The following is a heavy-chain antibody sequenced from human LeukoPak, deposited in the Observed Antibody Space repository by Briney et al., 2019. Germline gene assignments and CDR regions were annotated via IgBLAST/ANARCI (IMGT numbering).Heavy chain of an antibody. CDR1: GYTFTGYY. V-gene: IGHV1-2*06. CDR2: INPNSGGT. CDR3: AREGGFLITMIPRSDYYYMDV. D-gene: IGHD3-22*01. J-gene: IGHJ6*03. Sequence: ASVKVSCKASGYTFTGYYMHWVRQAPGQGLEWMGRINPNSGGTNYAQKFQGRVTTTRDTSISTAYMELSRLRSDDTAVYYCAREGGFLITMIPRSDYYYMDVWGKGTTVTVSS.